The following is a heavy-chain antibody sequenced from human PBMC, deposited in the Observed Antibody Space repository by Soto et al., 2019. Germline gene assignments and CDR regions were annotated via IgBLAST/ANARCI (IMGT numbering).Heavy chain of an antibody. D-gene: IGHD4-17*01. CDR1: GFTVSSNY. J-gene: IGHJ3*02. CDR3: ERESRTTVTSGTQRGNAFDI. V-gene: IGHV3-53*02. Sequence: EVQLVETGGGLIQPGGSLRLSCAASGFTVSSNYMSWVRQAPGKGLEWVSVIYSGGSTYYADSVKGRFTISRDNSKNTLYLQMNSLRAEDTAVYYCERESRTTVTSGTQRGNAFDIWGQGTMVTVSS. CDR2: IYSGGST.